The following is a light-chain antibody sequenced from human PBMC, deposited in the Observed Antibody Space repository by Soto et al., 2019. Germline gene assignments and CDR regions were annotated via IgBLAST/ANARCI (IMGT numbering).Light chain of an antibody. CDR2: KAS. J-gene: IGKJ4*01. Sequence: DIQMTPSPSTLSASVVDRVTIPCRASQSISSWLAWYQQKPGKAPKLLIYKASSLESGVPSRFSGSGSGTEFTLTISSLQPDDFATYYGQQYNSYSLTFGGGTKVDIK. V-gene: IGKV1-5*03. CDR1: QSISSW. CDR3: QQYNSYSLT.